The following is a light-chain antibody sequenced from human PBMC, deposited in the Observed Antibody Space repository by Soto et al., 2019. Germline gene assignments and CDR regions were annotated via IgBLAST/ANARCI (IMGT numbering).Light chain of an antibody. Sequence: DIRMTQSPSTLSASVGDRVTITCRASQSISSWLAWYQQKPGKAPKLLIYDASSLESGVPSRFSGSGSGTEFTLTISSLQPDDFATYYCQQYNSYPWTFGQGTKV. CDR3: QQYNSYPWT. CDR1: QSISSW. CDR2: DAS. V-gene: IGKV1-5*01. J-gene: IGKJ1*01.